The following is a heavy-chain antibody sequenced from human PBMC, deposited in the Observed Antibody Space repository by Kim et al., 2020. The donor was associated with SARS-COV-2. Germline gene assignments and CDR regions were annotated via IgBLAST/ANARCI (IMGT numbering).Heavy chain of an antibody. D-gene: IGHD4-4*01. V-gene: IGHV3-21*01. Sequence: EGSLRLSCAASGFTFSSYSMNWVRQAPGKGLEWVSSISSSSSYIYYADSVKGRFTIPRDNAKNSLYLQMNSLRAEDTAVYYCARGRSKGAADYWGQGTLVTVSS. CDR2: ISSSSSYI. CDR1: GFTFSSYS. CDR3: ARGRSKGAADY. J-gene: IGHJ4*02.